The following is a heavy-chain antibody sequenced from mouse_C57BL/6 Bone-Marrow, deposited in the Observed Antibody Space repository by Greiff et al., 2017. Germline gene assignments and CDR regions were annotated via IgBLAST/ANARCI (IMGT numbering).Heavy chain of an antibody. V-gene: IGHV1-58*01. CDR2: IYIGTGYT. CDR3: ADRYFAY. CDR1: GYTFTSYG. J-gene: IGHJ3*01. Sequence: EVQLQQSGAELVRPGSSVKMSCKTSGYTFTSYGINWVKQRPGQGLEWIGYIYIGTGYTEYNEKFKGKATLTSEPSSSTAYMQLSSLTSEDSAIYFCADRYFAYWGQGTLVTVSA. D-gene: IGHD1-1*01.